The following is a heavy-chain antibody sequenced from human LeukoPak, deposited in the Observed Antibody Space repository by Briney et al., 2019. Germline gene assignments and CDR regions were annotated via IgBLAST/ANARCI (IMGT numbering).Heavy chain of an antibody. Sequence: GGGLSLSCAASVFTFCSYVMSWVPQAPGKGLEWISYIDQSGTTAYYAESVKCRFNIFRDNSQNSLYLHMNSLRAEDTALYYCARDVGDIFPWFYFDYWGRGTLVTVSS. CDR2: IDQSGTTA. CDR3: ARDVGDIFPWFYFDY. CDR1: VFTFCSYV. D-gene: IGHD3-10*01. V-gene: IGHV3-48*03. J-gene: IGHJ4*02.